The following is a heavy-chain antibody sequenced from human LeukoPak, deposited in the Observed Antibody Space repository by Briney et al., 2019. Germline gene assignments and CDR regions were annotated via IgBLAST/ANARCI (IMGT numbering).Heavy chain of an antibody. CDR2: IFSAGSI. J-gene: IGHJ3*02. V-gene: IGHV3-53*01. CDR1: GFTSSRYW. CDR3: ARGRRDCSGDCYVAFDI. D-gene: IGHD2-21*02. Sequence: GGSLRLSCAVSGFTSSRYWTSWVRQAPGKGLEWVSVIFSAGSIYYADSVKGRFTISRDNSRNSLFLQMHSLRDDDTAVYYCARGRRDCSGDCYVAFDIWGQGTMVTVSS.